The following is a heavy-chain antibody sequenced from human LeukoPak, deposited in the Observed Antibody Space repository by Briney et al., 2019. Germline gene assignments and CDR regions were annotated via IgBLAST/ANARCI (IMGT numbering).Heavy chain of an antibody. J-gene: IGHJ4*02. CDR3: ASSGIAVAGTVS. Sequence: GESLKISCKGPGYSFTSHWIGWVRQMPGKGLEWMGRIDPSDSYTNYSPSFQGHVTISADKSISTAYLQWSSLKASDTAMYYCASSGIAVAGTVSWGQGTLVTVSS. D-gene: IGHD6-19*01. V-gene: IGHV5-10-1*01. CDR2: IDPSDSYT. CDR1: GYSFTSHW.